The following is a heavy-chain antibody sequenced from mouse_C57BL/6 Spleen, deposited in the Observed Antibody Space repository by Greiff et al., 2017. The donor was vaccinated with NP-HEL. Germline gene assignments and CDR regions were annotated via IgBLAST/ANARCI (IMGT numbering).Heavy chain of an antibody. CDR1: GFTFTDYY. J-gene: IGHJ4*01. CDR3: ASPYGNYEPYAMDY. Sequence: EVQLVESGGGLVQPGGSLSLSCAASGFTFTDYYMSWVRQPPGKALEWLGFIRNKANGYTTEYSASVKGRFTISRDNSQSILYLQMNALRAEDSATYYCASPYGNYEPYAMDYWGQGTSVTVSS. D-gene: IGHD2-1*01. V-gene: IGHV7-3*01. CDR2: IRNKANGYTT.